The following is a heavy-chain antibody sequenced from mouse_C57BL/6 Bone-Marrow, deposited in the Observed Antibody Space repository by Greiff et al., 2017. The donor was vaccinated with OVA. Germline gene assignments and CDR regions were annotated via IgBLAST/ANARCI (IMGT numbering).Heavy chain of an antibody. CDR2: ISDGGSYT. Sequence: EVQRVESGGGLVKPGGSLKLSCAASGFTFSSYAMSWVRQTPEKRLEWVATISDGGSYTYYPDNVKGRFTTSRDNAKNNLYLQMSHLKSEDTAMYYCARERGVTTGWYFDVWGTGTTVTVSS. V-gene: IGHV5-4*01. D-gene: IGHD2-2*01. CDR3: ARERGVTTGWYFDV. J-gene: IGHJ1*03. CDR1: GFTFSSYA.